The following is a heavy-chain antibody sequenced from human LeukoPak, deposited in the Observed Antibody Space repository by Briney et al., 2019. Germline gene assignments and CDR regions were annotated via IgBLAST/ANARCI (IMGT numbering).Heavy chain of an antibody. CDR1: GGTFSSYA. Sequence: SVKVSCKASGGTFSSYAISWVRQAPGQGLEWMGGIIPIFGKANYAQKFQGRVTITADESTSTAYMELSSLRSEDTAVYYCARDSHYDFWSGYYAFDIWGQGTMVTVSS. CDR2: IIPIFGKA. J-gene: IGHJ3*02. D-gene: IGHD3-3*01. CDR3: ARDSHYDFWSGYYAFDI. V-gene: IGHV1-69*13.